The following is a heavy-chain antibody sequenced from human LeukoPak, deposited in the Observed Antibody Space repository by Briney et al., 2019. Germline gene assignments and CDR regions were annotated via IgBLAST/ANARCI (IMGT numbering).Heavy chain of an antibody. V-gene: IGHV3-53*01. CDR3: ARDSDGAIQTYGDYGGFDY. Sequence: PGGSLRLSCAAPGFTVSSNYMSWVRQAPGKGLEWVSVIYSGGSTYYADSVKGRFTISRANSKNTLYIQMNSLRAEDTAVYYGARDSDGAIQTYGDYGGFDYWGQGTLVTVSS. CDR2: IYSGGST. CDR1: GFTVSSNY. D-gene: IGHD4-17*01. J-gene: IGHJ4*02.